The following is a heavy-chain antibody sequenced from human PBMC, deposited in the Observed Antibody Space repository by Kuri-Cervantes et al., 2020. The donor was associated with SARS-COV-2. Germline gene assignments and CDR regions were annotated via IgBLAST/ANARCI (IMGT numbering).Heavy chain of an antibody. V-gene: IGHV1-18*01. D-gene: IGHD1-26*01. J-gene: IGHJ3*01. Sequence: ASVKVSCKTSGYTFTDYGLTWVRQAPGQGLEWMGWISGYNGDTKYAQKFQSRATMSIDTSTDTAYLELRSLTLDDTAVYYCARRPIVETRGWLPHRDAFDLWAQGTLVTVSS. CDR1: GYTFTDYG. CDR2: ISGYNGDT. CDR3: ARRPIVETRGWLPHRDAFDL.